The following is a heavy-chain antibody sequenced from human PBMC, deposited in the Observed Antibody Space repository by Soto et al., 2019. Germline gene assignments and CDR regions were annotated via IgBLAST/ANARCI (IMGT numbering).Heavy chain of an antibody. Sequence: PGGSLRLSCAASGFTFSSYAMHWVRQAPGKGLEWVAVISYDGSNKYYADSVKGRFTISRDNSKNTLYLQMNSLRAEDTAVYYCARAMTYSSFYGMDVWGQGTTVTV. D-gene: IGHD6-6*01. CDR3: ARAMTYSSFYGMDV. V-gene: IGHV3-30-3*01. J-gene: IGHJ6*02. CDR1: GFTFSSYA. CDR2: ISYDGSNK.